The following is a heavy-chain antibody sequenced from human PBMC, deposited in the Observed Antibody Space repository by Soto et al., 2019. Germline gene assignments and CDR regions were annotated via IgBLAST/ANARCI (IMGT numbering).Heavy chain of an antibody. D-gene: IGHD3-9*01. Sequence: QVQLQDAGPGLVKPSQTLSLTCIVSGDSITSGNYYWSWIRKHPGKGLEWIGYIHNSGNPYYLPSLSIRLSLSMAKTTMQFSLQLSSVTAADTSLYDCARTKYDIITGLSGFDMWGQGPMLTVPS. CDR2: IHNSGNP. J-gene: IGHJ3*02. CDR1: GDSITSGNYY. CDR3: ARTKYDIITGLSGFDM. V-gene: IGHV4-31*03.